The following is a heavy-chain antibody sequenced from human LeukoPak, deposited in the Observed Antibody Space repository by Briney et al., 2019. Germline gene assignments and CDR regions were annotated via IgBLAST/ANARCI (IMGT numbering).Heavy chain of an antibody. CDR1: GFVFRSFS. J-gene: IGHJ4*02. Sequence: GGSLRLSCAASGFVFRSFSMTWVRQAPGKGLAWVAFIRYDGSNKYYADSVKGRFTISRDNSKNTLYLQMNSLRAEDTAVYYFAKEGRRARGSVYGESHYWGQGTLVTVSS. CDR3: AKEGRRARGSVYGESHY. V-gene: IGHV3-30*02. CDR2: IRYDGSNK. D-gene: IGHD3-10*01.